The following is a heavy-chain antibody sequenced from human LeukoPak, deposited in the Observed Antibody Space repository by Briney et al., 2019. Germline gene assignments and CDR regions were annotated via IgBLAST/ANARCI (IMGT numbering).Heavy chain of an antibody. CDR1: GFTFSSYE. CDR3: ARRYCSGGSCYFRYFDY. V-gene: IGHV3-48*03. J-gene: IGHJ4*02. CDR2: ISSSGSTI. D-gene: IGHD2-15*01. Sequence: QSGGSLRLSCAASGFTFSSYEMNWVRQAPGEGLEWVSYISSSGSTIYYADSVKGRFTISRDNAKNSLYLQMNSLRAEDTAVYYCARRYCSGGSCYFRYFDYWGQGTLVTVSS.